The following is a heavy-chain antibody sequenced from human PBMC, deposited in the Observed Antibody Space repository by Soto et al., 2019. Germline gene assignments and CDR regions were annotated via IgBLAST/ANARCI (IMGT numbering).Heavy chain of an antibody. CDR1: GFTFSSYG. J-gene: IGHJ6*02. V-gene: IGHV3-33*01. CDR3: ASLSLLTLGGYDNYYGMDV. Sequence: XGSLRLSCAASGFTFSSYGMHWVRQAPGKGLDWVAVIWYDGSNKYYADSVKGRLTISRDNSKNTLYLQMNSLRAEDTAVYYCASLSLLTLGGYDNYYGMDVWGQGTTVTVSS. CDR2: IWYDGSNK. D-gene: IGHD5-12*01.